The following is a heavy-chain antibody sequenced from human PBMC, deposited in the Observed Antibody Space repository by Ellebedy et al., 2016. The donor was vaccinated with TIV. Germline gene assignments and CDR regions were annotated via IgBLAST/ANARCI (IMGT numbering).Heavy chain of an antibody. J-gene: IGHJ4*02. V-gene: IGHV3-73*01. CDR3: TRTGYDLATVPDY. D-gene: IGHD5-12*01. CDR2: IRSKADIYAT. Sequence: PGGSLRLSCAASGFSFSGSAMHWVRQASGKGLEWVGRIRSKADIYATAYAASVKGRFTISRDDSKNTAYLQMNSLKTEDTAVYYCTRTGYDLATVPDYWGQGTLVTVSS. CDR1: GFSFSGSA.